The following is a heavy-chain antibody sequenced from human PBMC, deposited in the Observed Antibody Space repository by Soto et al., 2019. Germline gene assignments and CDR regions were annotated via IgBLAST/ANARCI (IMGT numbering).Heavy chain of an antibody. D-gene: IGHD3-3*01. CDR2: IMPIMGTT. CDR1: GGTFSSYA. J-gene: IGHJ6*02. V-gene: IGHV1-69*12. CDR3: ARDRIGFLGGFDYYYGMDV. Sequence: QLMQSGAEVRKPGSSVRVSCKASGGTFSSYAIGWVRQAPGQGLEWMGGIMPIMGTTNYAQKFQGRVTINADESANTVYLEVSSLRSADTAVYYCARDRIGFLGGFDYYYGMDVWGQGTTVTVSS.